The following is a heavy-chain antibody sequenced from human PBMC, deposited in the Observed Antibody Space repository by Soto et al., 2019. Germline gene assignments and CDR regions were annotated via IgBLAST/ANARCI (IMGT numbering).Heavy chain of an antibody. D-gene: IGHD3-10*01. CDR2: INHSGST. CDR3: ARVLVRGVITYYYYYGMDV. J-gene: IGHJ6*02. CDR1: GGSFSGYY. Sequence: SETPSLTCAVYGGSFSGYYWSWIRQPPGKGLEWIGEINHSGSTNYNPSLKSRVTISVDTSKNQFSLKLSSVTAADTAVYYCARVLVRGVITYYYYYGMDVWGQGTTVTVSS. V-gene: IGHV4-34*01.